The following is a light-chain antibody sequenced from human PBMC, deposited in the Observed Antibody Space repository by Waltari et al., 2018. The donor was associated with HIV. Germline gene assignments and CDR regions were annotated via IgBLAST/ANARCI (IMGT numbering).Light chain of an antibody. J-gene: IGLJ3*02. CDR1: TSNIGSNY. V-gene: IGLV1-47*01. CDR3: AAWDNRLSAWV. Sequence: QSLLTQPPSASGTPGQRVTMSCSGSTSNIGSNYVYWYQQIPGTAPKLLISRNNQRPSGVPDRFSGSKSGTSASLAISGLRSEDEADYYCAAWDNRLSAWVFGGGTKVTVL. CDR2: RNN.